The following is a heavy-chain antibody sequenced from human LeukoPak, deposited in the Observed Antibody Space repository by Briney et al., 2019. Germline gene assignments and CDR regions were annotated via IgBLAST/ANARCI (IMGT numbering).Heavy chain of an antibody. Sequence: GGSLRLSCATSRFTFRNCAMSWVRQAPGKGLEWVSAIGGSGGSTYYADSVKGRFTISRDNSRNTLYLQMNSLRAEDTAVYYCARGITMLRGVISYFDYWGQGTLVTVSS. CDR1: RFTFRNCA. V-gene: IGHV3-23*01. CDR3: ARGITMLRGVISYFDY. CDR2: IGGSGGST. J-gene: IGHJ4*02. D-gene: IGHD3-10*01.